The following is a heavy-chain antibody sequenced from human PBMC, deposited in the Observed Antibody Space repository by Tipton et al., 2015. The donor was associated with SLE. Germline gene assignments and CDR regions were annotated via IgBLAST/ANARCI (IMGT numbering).Heavy chain of an antibody. CDR1: GFTFSSYA. J-gene: IGHJ4*02. D-gene: IGHD6-13*01. Sequence: SLRLSCAASGFTFSSYAMHWVRQAPGKGLEWVAFIRYDGSNKYYADSVKGRFTISRDNSKNTLYLQMNSLRAEDTAVYYCAKDQAAAGYFDYWGQGTLVTVSS. V-gene: IGHV3-30*02. CDR2: IRYDGSNK. CDR3: AKDQAAAGYFDY.